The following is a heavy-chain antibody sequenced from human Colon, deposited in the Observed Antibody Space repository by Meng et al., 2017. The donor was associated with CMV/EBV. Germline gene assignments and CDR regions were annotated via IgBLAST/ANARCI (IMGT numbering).Heavy chain of an antibody. J-gene: IGHJ5*02. CDR3: GRGGAYYPEWWFDP. Sequence: SGFTITGCYERWVSQEHGERVGWVGGIRDYNGLTKHAPKFKDRVTLTIDTSKNTAYLELGNLRSDDTAVYYCGRGGAYYPEWWFDPWGQGTLVTVSS. CDR1: GFTITGCY. D-gene: IGHD3-3*01. CDR2: IRDYNGLT. V-gene: IGHV1-18*01.